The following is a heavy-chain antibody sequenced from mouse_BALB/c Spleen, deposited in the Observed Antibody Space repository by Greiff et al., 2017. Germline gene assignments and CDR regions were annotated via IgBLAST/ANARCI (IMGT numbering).Heavy chain of an antibody. J-gene: IGHJ3*01. CDR3: ARDWDGGTWFAY. D-gene: IGHD4-1*01. Sequence: EVKLMESGPELVKPGASVKIPCKASGYTFTDYNMDWVKQSHGKSLEWIGDINPNNGGTIYNQKFKGKATLTVDKSSSTAYMELRSLTSEDTAVYYCARDWDGGTWFAYWGQGTLVTVSA. V-gene: IGHV1-18*01. CDR1: GYTFTDYN. CDR2: INPNNGGT.